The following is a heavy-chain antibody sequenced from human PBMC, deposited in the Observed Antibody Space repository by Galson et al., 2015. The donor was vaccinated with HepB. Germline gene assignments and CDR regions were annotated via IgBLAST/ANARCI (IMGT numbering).Heavy chain of an antibody. CDR1: GYTFTSYA. V-gene: IGHV1-3*01. D-gene: IGHD3-16*02. CDR3: ARGGDYVWGSYRYEGNNWFDP. J-gene: IGHJ5*02. CDR2: INAGNGNT. Sequence: SVKVSCKASGYTFTSYAMHWVRQAPGQRLEWMGWINAGNGNTKYSQKFQGRVTITRDTSASTAYMELSSLRSEDTAVYYCARGGDYVWGSYRYEGNNWFDPWGQGTLVTVSS.